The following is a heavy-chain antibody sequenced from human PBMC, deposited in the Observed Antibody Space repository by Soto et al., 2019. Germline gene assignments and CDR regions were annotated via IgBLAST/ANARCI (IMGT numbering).Heavy chain of an antibody. CDR2: MNPNSGNT. Sequence: GASVKVSCKASGYTFTSYDISWVRQATGQGLEWMGWMNPNSGNTGYAQKFQGRVTMTRNTSISTAYMELSSLRSEDTAVYYCARVKGSGRRYYYYGMDVWGQGTTVTVSS. J-gene: IGHJ6*02. CDR3: ARVKGSGRRYYYYGMDV. CDR1: GYTFTSYD. D-gene: IGHD3-10*01. V-gene: IGHV1-8*01.